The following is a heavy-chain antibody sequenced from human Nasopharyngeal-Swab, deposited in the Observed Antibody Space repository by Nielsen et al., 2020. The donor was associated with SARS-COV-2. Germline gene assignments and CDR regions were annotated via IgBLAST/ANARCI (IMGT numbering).Heavy chain of an antibody. J-gene: IGHJ1*01. CDR3: ARDLGGGYCTTTNCPGS. D-gene: IGHD2-2*01. CDR1: GFTFSSYG. V-gene: IGHV3-33*01. CDR2: IWYDGSNK. Sequence: GESLKISCAASGFTFSSYGMHWVRQAPGKELEWVAVIWYDGSNKYYADSVKGRFTISRDNPENTLYLQMNTLRAEDTAVYYCARDLGGGYCTTTNCPGSWGQGTLVTVSS.